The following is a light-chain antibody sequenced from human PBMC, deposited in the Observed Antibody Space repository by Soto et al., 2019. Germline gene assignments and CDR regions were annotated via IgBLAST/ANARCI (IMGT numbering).Light chain of an antibody. CDR1: SGNIVSNY. Sequence: NFMLTQPHSVSGSPGKTVTISCTRSSGNIVSNYVQWYQQRPGSSPTTVIFEDDDRPSGVPDRFSASLDTSTNSASLTISGLKPEDEADYYCQSYDADILIFGGGNKLTVL. CDR3: QSYDADILI. J-gene: IGLJ2*01. CDR2: EDD. V-gene: IGLV6-57*01.